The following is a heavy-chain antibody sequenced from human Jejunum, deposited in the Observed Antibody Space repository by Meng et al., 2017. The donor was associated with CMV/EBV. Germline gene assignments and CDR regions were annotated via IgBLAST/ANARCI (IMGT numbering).Heavy chain of an antibody. CDR1: VYY. CDR3: ARGATTTLFHYYKEMDV. V-gene: IGHV1-2*02. D-gene: IGHD1-14*01. J-gene: IGHJ6*02. Sequence: VYYMHGVRQAPGRGLEWLGWINPNNGATAYAEKFQSRVTLTRDTSIDTAYMELSRLTSDDTAVYYCARGATTTLFHYYKEMDVWGQGTTVTVSS. CDR2: INPNNGAT.